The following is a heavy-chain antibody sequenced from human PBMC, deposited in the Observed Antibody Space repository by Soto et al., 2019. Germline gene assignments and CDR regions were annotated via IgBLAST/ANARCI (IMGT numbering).Heavy chain of an antibody. J-gene: IGHJ3*02. CDR2: IYYSGST. V-gene: IGHV4-30-4*01. CDR1: GGSISSGDYY. Sequence: PSETLSLTCTVSGGSISSGDYYWSWIRQPPGKGLEWIGYIYYSGSTYYNPSLKSRVTISVDTSKNQFSLKLSSVTAADTAVYYCARARVNSYDYVWGSYHAAFDIWGQGTMVTV. CDR3: ARARVNSYDYVWGSYHAAFDI. D-gene: IGHD3-16*02.